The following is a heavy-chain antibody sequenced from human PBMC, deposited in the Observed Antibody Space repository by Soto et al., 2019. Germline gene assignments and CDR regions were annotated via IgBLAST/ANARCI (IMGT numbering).Heavy chain of an antibody. V-gene: IGHV1-18*01. J-gene: IGHJ4*02. CDR2: VSTYNGNT. CDR1: GYSFTTYP. Sequence: ASVKVSCKASGYSFTTYPITWVRQAPGQGLEWLGWVSTYNGNTNYAQGLQGRVSMTTDTSTSTAYLELRNLRPDDTAVYYCARGGSGWDFDNWGQGTPVTVSS. D-gene: IGHD6-19*01. CDR3: ARGGSGWDFDN.